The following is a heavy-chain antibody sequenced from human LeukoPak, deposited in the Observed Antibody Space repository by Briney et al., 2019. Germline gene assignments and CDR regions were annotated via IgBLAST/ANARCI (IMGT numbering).Heavy chain of an antibody. D-gene: IGHD2-2*01. CDR3: ARDQQTATYNWFDP. J-gene: IGHJ5*02. CDR2: IYYSGST. CDR1: GDSISSYY. V-gene: IGHV4-59*01. Sequence: SETLSLTCTVSGDSISSYYWSWIRQPPGKGLEWIGYIYYSGSTNHNPSLKSRVTISVDTSKNQFSLKLSSVTAADTAVYYCARDQQTATYNWFDPWGQGTLVTVSS.